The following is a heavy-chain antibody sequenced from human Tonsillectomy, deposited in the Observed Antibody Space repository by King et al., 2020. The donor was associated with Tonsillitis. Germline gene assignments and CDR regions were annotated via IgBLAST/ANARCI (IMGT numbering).Heavy chain of an antibody. Sequence: QLVQSGAEVKKPGASVKVSCKASGYSFTGYYIHWVRQAPGQGLEWMGWINPNSGGTEYAQKFQGRVTMTRDTSISTAYMELSRLRFDDTAVYYCASIYCSDGKCYAGWFDPWGQGTLVTVSS. CDR3: ASIYCSDGKCYAGWFDP. CDR1: GYSFTGYY. CDR2: INPNSGGT. D-gene: IGHD2-15*01. V-gene: IGHV1-2*02. J-gene: IGHJ5*02.